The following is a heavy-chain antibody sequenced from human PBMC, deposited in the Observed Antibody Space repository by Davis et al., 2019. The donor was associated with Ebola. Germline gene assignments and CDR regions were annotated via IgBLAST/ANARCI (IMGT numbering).Heavy chain of an antibody. Sequence: GESLKISCKGSGYSFTIYWIGWVRQMPGKGLEWMGIIYPGDSDSRYSPSFQGQVTISADKSISTAYLQWSSLKASDTAMYYCARGDTAMGSAFDIWGQGTMVTVSS. V-gene: IGHV5-51*01. CDR1: GYSFTIYW. CDR3: ARGDTAMGSAFDI. CDR2: IYPGDSDS. J-gene: IGHJ3*02. D-gene: IGHD5-18*01.